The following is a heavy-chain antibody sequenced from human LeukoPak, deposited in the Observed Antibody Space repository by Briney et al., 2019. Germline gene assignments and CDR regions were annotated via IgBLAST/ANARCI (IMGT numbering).Heavy chain of an antibody. CDR1: GFTFSSYW. D-gene: IGHD3-3*01. V-gene: IGHV3-7*01. CDR2: IKQDGSEK. J-gene: IGHJ4*02. CDR3: ARYYDFWSGYYRYSKEGFDY. Sequence: PGGSLRLSCAAPGFTFSSYWMSWLRQAPGKGLEGLANIKQDGSEKYYVDSVKGRFTISRDNAKNSLYLQMNSLRAEDTAVYYCARYYDFWSGYYRYSKEGFDYWGQGTLVTVSS.